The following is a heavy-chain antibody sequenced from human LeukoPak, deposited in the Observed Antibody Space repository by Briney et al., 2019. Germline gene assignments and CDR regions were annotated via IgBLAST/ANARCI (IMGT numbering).Heavy chain of an antibody. D-gene: IGHD6-19*01. CDR3: TRESPSSGWFDP. V-gene: IGHV1-46*01. CDR2: INPSGGST. Sequence: ASVKVSCKASGGTFSSYAISWVRQAPGQGLEWMGIINPSGGSTRYAQKFQGRVTMTRDTSTSTVYMELSSLRSEDRAVYYCTRESPSSGWFDPWGQGTLVTVSS. J-gene: IGHJ5*02. CDR1: GGTFSSYA.